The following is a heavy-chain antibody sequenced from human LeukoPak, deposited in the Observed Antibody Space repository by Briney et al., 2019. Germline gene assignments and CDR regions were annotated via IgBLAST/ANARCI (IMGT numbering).Heavy chain of an antibody. D-gene: IGHD2-2*01. Sequence: KPSETLSLTCAVYGGSFSGYYWTWIRQPPGKGLEWIGEINHSGSTNYNPSLKSRVTISVDTSKNQFSLKLSSVTAADTAVYYCARAPITGYCSSTSCYARGAFDIWGQGTMVTVSS. V-gene: IGHV4-34*01. CDR3: ARAPITGYCSSTSCYARGAFDI. CDR1: GGSFSGYY. CDR2: INHSGST. J-gene: IGHJ3*02.